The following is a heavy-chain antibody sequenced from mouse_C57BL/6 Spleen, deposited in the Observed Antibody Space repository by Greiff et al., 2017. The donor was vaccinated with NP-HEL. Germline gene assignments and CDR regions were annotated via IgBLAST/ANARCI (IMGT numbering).Heavy chain of an antibody. CDR3: ASPYYYGSGDYAMDY. CDR1: GYTFTDYY. D-gene: IGHD1-1*01. V-gene: IGHV1-26*01. CDR2: INPNNGGT. Sequence: VQLQQSGPELVKPGASVKFSCKASGYTFTDYYMNWVKQSHGKSLEWIGDINPNNGGTSYNQKFKGKATLTVDKSSSTAYMELRSLTSEDSAVYYCASPYYYGSGDYAMDYWGQGTSVTVSS. J-gene: IGHJ4*01.